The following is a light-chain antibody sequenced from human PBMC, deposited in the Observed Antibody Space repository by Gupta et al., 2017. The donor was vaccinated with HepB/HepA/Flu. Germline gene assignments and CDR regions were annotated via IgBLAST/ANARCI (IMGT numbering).Light chain of an antibody. J-gene: IGKJ1*01. Sequence: DIVMTQSPDSLAVSLGERATINCKSSQNVLYSSNNKNYLAWYQQKPGQPPKLLIYWASTRESGVPDRFSGSGSGTDFTLTISSLQAEDVAVYYCQQYYSNPQTFGQGTKVEIK. CDR2: WAS. CDR1: QNVLYSSNNKNY. V-gene: IGKV4-1*01. CDR3: QQYYSNPQT.